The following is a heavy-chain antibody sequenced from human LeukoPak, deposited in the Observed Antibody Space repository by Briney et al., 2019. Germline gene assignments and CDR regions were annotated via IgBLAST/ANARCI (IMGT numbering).Heavy chain of an antibody. CDR2: ISSSSSTI. V-gene: IGHV3-48*01. D-gene: IGHD5-24*01. CDR3: ARVEVRDAYNLLLVS. Sequence: PGGSLRLSCAASGFIFSNYAMNWVRQAPGKGLEWVSYISSSSSTIDYADSVKGRFTISRDNAKNSLYLQMNSLRAEDTAIYYCARVEVRDAYNLLLVSWGQGTLVTVSS. CDR1: GFIFSNYA. J-gene: IGHJ5*02.